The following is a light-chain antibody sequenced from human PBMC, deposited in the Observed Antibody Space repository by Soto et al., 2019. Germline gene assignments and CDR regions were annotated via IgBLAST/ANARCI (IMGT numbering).Light chain of an antibody. V-gene: IGKV3-20*01. CDR2: GAS. Sequence: DIVLTQSTGTLSSSPGERTTLTCRASQSVSSNYLAWYQQKPGQTPRPLIYGASSRATGITDRFSGSGSGTDFTLTISRLEPEDFAVYYCQQFGSSLTWTFGQGTKVEIK. CDR1: QSVSSNY. J-gene: IGKJ1*01. CDR3: QQFGSSLTWT.